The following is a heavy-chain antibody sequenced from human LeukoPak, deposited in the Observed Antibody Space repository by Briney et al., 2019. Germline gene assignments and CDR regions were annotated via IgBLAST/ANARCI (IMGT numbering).Heavy chain of an antibody. CDR1: GFTFSNAW. D-gene: IGHD1-1*01. Sequence: GGSLRLSCAASGFTFSNAWMSWVRQAPGKGLEWVGRIQSKTDGGTTDHAAPVKGRFTISRDDSKNTLYLQMNSLRAEDTAVYYCVRDFSLTRLERPFDYWGQGTLVTVSS. J-gene: IGHJ4*02. CDR3: VRDFSLTRLERPFDY. V-gene: IGHV3-15*01. CDR2: IQSKTDGGTT.